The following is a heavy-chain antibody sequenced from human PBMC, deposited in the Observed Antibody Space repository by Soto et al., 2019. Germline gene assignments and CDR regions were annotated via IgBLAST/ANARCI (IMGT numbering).Heavy chain of an antibody. Sequence: GASVKVSCKASGYTFTSYGISWVRQAPGQGLEWMGWISAYNGNTNYSQKFQGRVTITRDTSASTAYMELSSLRSEDTAVYYCARDHRVVRQWLPENWFDPWGQGTLVTVSS. CDR2: ISAYNGNT. J-gene: IGHJ5*02. D-gene: IGHD6-19*01. CDR3: ARDHRVVRQWLPENWFDP. CDR1: GYTFTSYG. V-gene: IGHV1-18*01.